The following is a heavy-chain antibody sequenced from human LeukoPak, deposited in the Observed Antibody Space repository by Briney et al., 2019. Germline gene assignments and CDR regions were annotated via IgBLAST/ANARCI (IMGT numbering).Heavy chain of an antibody. CDR2: IYYSGST. CDR1: GGSMSSYY. CDR3: ARLDYGDTHYYFDY. V-gene: IGHV4-59*08. J-gene: IGHJ4*02. D-gene: IGHD4-17*01. Sequence: SETLSLTCTVSGGSMSSYYWSWIRQPPGKGLEWIGYIYYSGSTNYNPSLKSRVTISVDTSKNQFSLKLSSVTAADTAVYYCARLDYGDTHYYFDYWGQGTLVTVSS.